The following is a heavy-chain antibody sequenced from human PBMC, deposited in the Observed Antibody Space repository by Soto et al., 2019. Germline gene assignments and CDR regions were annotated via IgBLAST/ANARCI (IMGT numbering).Heavy chain of an antibody. CDR3: ARMGLYCSGGSCPGGDAFDI. CDR1: GFTFSSYW. D-gene: IGHD2-15*01. V-gene: IGHV3-74*01. CDR2: INSDGSST. Sequence: EVQLVESGGGLVQPGGSLRLSCAASGFTFSSYWMHWVRQAPGKGLEWVSRINSDGSSTSYADSVKGRFTISRDNAKNTLYLQMNSLRAEDTAVYYCARMGLYCSGGSCPGGDAFDIWGQGTMVTVSS. J-gene: IGHJ3*02.